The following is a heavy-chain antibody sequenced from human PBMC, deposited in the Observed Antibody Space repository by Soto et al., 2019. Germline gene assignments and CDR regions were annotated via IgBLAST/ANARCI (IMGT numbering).Heavy chain of an antibody. Sequence: SETLSLTCTVSGGSISSYYWSWIRQPPGKGLEWIGYIYYSGSTNYNPSLKSRVTISVDTSKNQFSLKLSSVTAADTAVYYCARGRFGELLPTRWFDPWGQGTLVTVSS. D-gene: IGHD3-10*01. CDR2: IYYSGST. CDR3: ARGRFGELLPTRWFDP. J-gene: IGHJ5*02. V-gene: IGHV4-59*01. CDR1: GGSISSYY.